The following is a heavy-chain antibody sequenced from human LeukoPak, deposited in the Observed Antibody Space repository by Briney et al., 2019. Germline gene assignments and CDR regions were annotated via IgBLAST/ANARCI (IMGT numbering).Heavy chain of an antibody. Sequence: SETLSLTCTVSGGSISSYYWSWIRQPAGKGLEWIGRIYTSGSTNYNPPLKSRVTMSVDTSKNQFSLKLSSVTAADTAVYYCAREGCSSTSCHINGWFDPWGQGTLVTVSS. CDR3: AREGCSSTSCHINGWFDP. D-gene: IGHD2-2*02. J-gene: IGHJ5*02. V-gene: IGHV4-4*07. CDR1: GGSISSYY. CDR2: IYTSGST.